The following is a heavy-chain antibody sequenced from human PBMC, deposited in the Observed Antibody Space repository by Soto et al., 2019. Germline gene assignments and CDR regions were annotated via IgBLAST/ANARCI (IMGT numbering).Heavy chain of an antibody. J-gene: IGHJ5*02. CDR2: IIPIFGTA. CDR3: ARNTYHPKYCSSTSCYTGWFDP. Sequence: SVKVSCKASGGTFSSYAISCVRQVPGQGLEWMGGIIPIFGTANYAQKFQGRVTITADESTSTAYMELSSLRSEDTAVYYCARNTYHPKYCSSTSCYTGWFDPWGQGTLVTVSS. CDR1: GGTFSSYA. D-gene: IGHD2-2*02. V-gene: IGHV1-69*13.